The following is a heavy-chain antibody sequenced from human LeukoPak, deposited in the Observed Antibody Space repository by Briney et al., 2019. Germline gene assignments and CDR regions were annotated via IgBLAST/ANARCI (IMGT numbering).Heavy chain of an antibody. J-gene: IGHJ4*02. CDR2: IHSSGGT. Sequence: ASETLSLTCTVSGGSISNYYWSWIRQPAGKGPEWIGRIHSSGGTNYNPSLKSRVTMSVDTSKNQFSLKLSSVAAADTAVYYCARSERGAELDSWGQGTLVTVSS. CDR1: GGSISNYY. D-gene: IGHD1-26*01. V-gene: IGHV4-4*07. CDR3: ARSERGAELDS.